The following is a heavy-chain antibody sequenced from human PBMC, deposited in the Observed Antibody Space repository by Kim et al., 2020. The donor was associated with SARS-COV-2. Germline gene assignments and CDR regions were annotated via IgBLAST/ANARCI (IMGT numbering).Heavy chain of an antibody. V-gene: IGHV4-4*07. Sequence: SETLSLTCNVSGVSISSYYWSWIRQPAGKGLEWIGRVYYSGSPKYNPSLESRVTMSLDTSKNQFSLKLTSVTAADTAVYYCARDSRGSSSYYSPLDFWG. CDR1: GVSISSYY. J-gene: IGHJ4*01. D-gene: IGHD6-13*01. CDR3: ARDSRGSSSYYSPLDF. CDR2: VYYSGSP.